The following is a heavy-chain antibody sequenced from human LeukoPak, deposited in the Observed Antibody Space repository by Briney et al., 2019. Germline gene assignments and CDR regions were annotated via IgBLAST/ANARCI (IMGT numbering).Heavy chain of an antibody. Sequence: GGSLRLSCAASGFTFSDYSMHWVRQAPGKGLVWVSRINSDGINTSYADSVKGRFTISRDNAKNTLNLQMNSLRAEDTAVYYCARDLGQYYDTSDNWFDPWGQGTLVTVSS. J-gene: IGHJ5*02. D-gene: IGHD3-22*01. CDR3: ARDLGQYYDTSDNWFDP. V-gene: IGHV3-74*01. CDR2: INSDGINT. CDR1: GFTFSDYS.